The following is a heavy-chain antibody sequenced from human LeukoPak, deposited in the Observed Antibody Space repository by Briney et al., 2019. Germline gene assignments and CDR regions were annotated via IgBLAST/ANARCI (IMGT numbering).Heavy chain of an antibody. D-gene: IGHD6-13*01. V-gene: IGHV4-39*01. CDR1: GGSITSGTYY. CDR3: ARQSSSWYNWFDP. Sequence: PSETLSLTCTVSGGSITSGTYYWGWIRQPPGKGLEWIGTISSSGNTYFNPSLKSRLTISGDTSQNQFSLRLRSVTAADTAVYYCARQSSSWYNWFDPWGQGSLVTVSS. J-gene: IGHJ5*02. CDR2: ISSSGNT.